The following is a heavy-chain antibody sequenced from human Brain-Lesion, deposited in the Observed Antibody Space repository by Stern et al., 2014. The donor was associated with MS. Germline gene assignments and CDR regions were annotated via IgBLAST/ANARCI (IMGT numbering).Heavy chain of an antibody. J-gene: IGHJ5*02. CDR2: IYYSGNT. V-gene: IGHV4-39*01. CDR1: GGSVSSTSYA. D-gene: IGHD2-15*01. CDR3: AGEEDIRYCSGGSCTGNWFDP. Sequence: QLQLQESGPGLVKPSETLSLTCTVAGGSVSSTSYAWAWIRQPPGKGLEWIGTIYYSGNTYYSPSLKSRLTLSLDTSKNQFSRQRRLVTAADTAVYYCAGEEDIRYCSGGSCTGNWFDPWGQGTLVTVSS.